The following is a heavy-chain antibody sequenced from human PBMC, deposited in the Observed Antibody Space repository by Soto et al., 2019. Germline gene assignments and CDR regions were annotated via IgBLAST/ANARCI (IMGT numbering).Heavy chain of an antibody. Sequence: QVHLEQWGAGLLKPSETLSLSCAVYGGSLSGYFWSWVRHPPGKGLEWIGEINHSGSTNYNPSLKSRVSISADTSKHQCSLVLRSVTAADSGIYFCASYHYYDFWIGSRHYMDAWGKGTTVTVSS. V-gene: IGHV4-34*01. CDR3: ASYHYYDFWIGSRHYMDA. CDR1: GGSLSGYF. CDR2: INHSGST. J-gene: IGHJ6*03. D-gene: IGHD3-3*01.